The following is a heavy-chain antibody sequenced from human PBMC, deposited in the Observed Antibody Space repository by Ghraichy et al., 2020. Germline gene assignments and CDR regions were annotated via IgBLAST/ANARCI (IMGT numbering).Heavy chain of an antibody. CDR1: GYSFTNYG. V-gene: IGHV1-18*04. J-gene: IGHJ5*02. CDR2: ISPYNGNT. CDR3: AMGYSSSPTGHWFYP. Sequence: ASVKVSCKASGYSFTNYGISWVRQAPGQGLEWMGWISPYNGNTKYAQKLQGRVSMTTDTTTSTAYMELRSLRSDATAVYYCAMGYSSSPTGHWFYPWGQGTLITVSS. D-gene: IGHD6-13*01.